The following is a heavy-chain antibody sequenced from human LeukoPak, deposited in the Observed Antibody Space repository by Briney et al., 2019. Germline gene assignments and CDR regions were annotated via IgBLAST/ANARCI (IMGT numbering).Heavy chain of an antibody. J-gene: IGHJ6*02. CDR2: ISSSSSYT. Sequence: GGSLRPSCAASGFTFSDYYMSWIRQAPGKGLEWVSYISSSSSYTNYADSVKGRFTISRDNAKNSLYLQMNSLRAEDTAVYYCARDRIVGAPGGGMDVWGQGTTVTVSS. D-gene: IGHD1-26*01. V-gene: IGHV3-11*05. CDR1: GFTFSDYY. CDR3: ARDRIVGAPGGGMDV.